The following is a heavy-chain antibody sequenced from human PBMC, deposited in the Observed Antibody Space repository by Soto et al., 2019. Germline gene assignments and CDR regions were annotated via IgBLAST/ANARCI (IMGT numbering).Heavy chain of an antibody. CDR1: GGSFSGYY. CDR2: INHSGST. Sequence: SETLSLTCAVYGGSFSGYYWSWIRQPPGKGLEWIGEINHSGSTNYNPSLKSRVTISVDTSKNQFSLKVSSVTAADTAVYYCARAKGYCSGGSCYSFGHYYYGMDVWGQWTTVTVSS. V-gene: IGHV4-34*01. CDR3: ARAKGYCSGGSCYSFGHYYYGMDV. J-gene: IGHJ6*02. D-gene: IGHD2-15*01.